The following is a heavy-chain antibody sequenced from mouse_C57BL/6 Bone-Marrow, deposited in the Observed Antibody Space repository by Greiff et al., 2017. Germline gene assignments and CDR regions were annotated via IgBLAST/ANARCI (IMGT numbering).Heavy chain of an antibody. CDR2: INPSSGYT. V-gene: IGHV1-4*01. J-gene: IGHJ2*01. Sequence: QVQLQQSGAELARPGASVKMSCKASGYTFTSYTMHWVKQRPGKGLEWIGYINPSSGYTKYNQKFKDKATLTADKSSSTAYMQLSSLTSEDSAVYYCARGRLRRVFDYWGQGATRTVSS. CDR1: GYTFTSYT. D-gene: IGHD2-4*01. CDR3: ARGRLRRVFDY.